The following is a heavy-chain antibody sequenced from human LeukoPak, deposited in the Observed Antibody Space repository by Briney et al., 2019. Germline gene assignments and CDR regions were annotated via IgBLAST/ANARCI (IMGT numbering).Heavy chain of an antibody. J-gene: IGHJ4*02. Sequence: GGSLRLSCAASGFTFSSYGMHWVRQAPGKGLEWVTFIRYDGSNQYYADSVKGRFTISRDNSKNTMYLQMNSLTAEDTAVYYCAKDANRGWSYFDYWGQGALVTVSS. D-gene: IGHD6-19*01. CDR1: GFTFSSYG. V-gene: IGHV3-30*02. CDR2: IRYDGSNQ. CDR3: AKDANRGWSYFDY.